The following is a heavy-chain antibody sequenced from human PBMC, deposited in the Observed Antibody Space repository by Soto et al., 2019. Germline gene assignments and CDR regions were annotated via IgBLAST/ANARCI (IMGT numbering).Heavy chain of an antibody. Sequence: QVQLLQSGAEVKGPGASVRISCKTSGYIFTNYYIHWVRQAPGQGLEWMGIVNPFGGSTYYTQKFQGRVSMTKDTSTNTAYMELSSLGSEDTAVYYCARLSIVIRALDVWGQGTEVIVSS. CDR1: GYIFTNYY. CDR3: ARLSIVIRALDV. V-gene: IGHV1-46*01. CDR2: VNPFGGST. J-gene: IGHJ3*01. D-gene: IGHD3-16*02.